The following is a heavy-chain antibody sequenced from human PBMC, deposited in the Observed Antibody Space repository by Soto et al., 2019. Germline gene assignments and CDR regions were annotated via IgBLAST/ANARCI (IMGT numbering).Heavy chain of an antibody. CDR3: ARERTGDPTFFDY. D-gene: IGHD1-1*01. Sequence: QVQLQESGPGLVKASGTLSLTCTVSGGSVSSGSYYWSWIRQPPGKGLEWIGYIYHNGGTNYNPSLKSRVTISVDTSKNQFSLKLSSGTAADTAVYYCARERTGDPTFFDYWGQGTLVTVSS. V-gene: IGHV4-61*01. CDR2: IYHNGGT. J-gene: IGHJ4*02. CDR1: GGSVSSGSYY.